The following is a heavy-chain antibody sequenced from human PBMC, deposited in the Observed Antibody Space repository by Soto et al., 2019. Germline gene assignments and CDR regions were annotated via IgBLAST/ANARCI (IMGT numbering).Heavy chain of an antibody. J-gene: IGHJ4*02. V-gene: IGHV1-18*01. CDR3: ARGSYFDY. CDR1: GYTFTNYG. CDR2: INTYNGNT. Sequence: ASVKVSCEASGYTFTNYGMSWLRQAPGQGLEWLGRINTYNGNTNYAQRFQDRFTVTTDTSTSTAYMELRSLASDDTAVYYCARGSYFDYWGQGTLVTVSS.